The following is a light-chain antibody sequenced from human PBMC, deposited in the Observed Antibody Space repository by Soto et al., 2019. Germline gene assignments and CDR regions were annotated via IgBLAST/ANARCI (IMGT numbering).Light chain of an antibody. CDR2: GIN. J-gene: IGLJ2*01. CDR1: SSNIGANYD. Sequence: QSVLTQPPSESGAPGQRVTISCTGNSSNIGANYDVHWYQQVPGTSPKLLIYGINDRPSGVPDRFSGSKSGTSASLAITGLQAEDEAVYYCQSYDRSLSAVVFGGGTKLTV. V-gene: IGLV1-40*01. CDR3: QSYDRSLSAVV.